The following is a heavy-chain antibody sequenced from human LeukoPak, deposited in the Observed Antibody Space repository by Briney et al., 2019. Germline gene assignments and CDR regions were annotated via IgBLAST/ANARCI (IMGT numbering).Heavy chain of an antibody. V-gene: IGHV3-21*01. CDR1: GFTFSSYS. CDR3: ARTRYCSSTGCPYFDY. J-gene: IGHJ4*02. CDR2: ISSSSSYI. D-gene: IGHD2-2*01. Sequence: PGGSLRLSCAASGFTFSSYSMNWVRQAPGKGLEWVSSISSSSSYIYYADSVKGRFTISRDNAKNSLYLQMNSLRAEDTAVYYCARTRYCSSTGCPYFDYWGQGTLVTVSS.